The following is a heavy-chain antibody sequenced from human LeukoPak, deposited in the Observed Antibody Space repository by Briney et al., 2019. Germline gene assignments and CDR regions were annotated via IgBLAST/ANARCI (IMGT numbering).Heavy chain of an antibody. CDR3: ARGRGSSDWYYCDN. CDR2: INAYNGYT. J-gene: IGHJ4*02. V-gene: IGHV1-18*01. Sequence: GASVKVSCKASGYTFTNYGITWVRQAPGQGLEWMGWINAYNGYTNYAQKMQDRVTVTTDTSTSTDYMELRSLRSDDTAVYYCARGRGSSDWYYCDNWGQGTLVTVSS. D-gene: IGHD6-19*01. CDR1: GYTFTNYG.